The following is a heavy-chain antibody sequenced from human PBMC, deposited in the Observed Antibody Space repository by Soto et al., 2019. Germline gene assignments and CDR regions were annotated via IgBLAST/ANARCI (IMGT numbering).Heavy chain of an antibody. Sequence: EVQLVESGGDLVQPGGSLRLSCAASGFTFSSYSMNWVRQAPGKGLEWVSYISSSGWTIYYADSVKGRFTISRDNSKNSVYLQMDSLTDEDTAVYYCARDFVEVNLDSWGQGTLVTVSS. CDR1: GFTFSSYS. V-gene: IGHV3-48*02. CDR2: ISSSGWTI. J-gene: IGHJ4*02. CDR3: ARDFVEVNLDS. D-gene: IGHD2-21*01.